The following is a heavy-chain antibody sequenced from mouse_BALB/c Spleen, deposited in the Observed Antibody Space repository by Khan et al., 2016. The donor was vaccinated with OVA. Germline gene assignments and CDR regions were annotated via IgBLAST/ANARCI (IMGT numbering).Heavy chain of an antibody. V-gene: IGHV5-6-4*01. CDR3: TTQRSYYCHSACCDC. D-gene: IGHD2-12*01. CDR1: GFSISSYS. CDR2: ISSGGTYT. J-gene: IGHJ2*01. Sequence: EVELVESGGGLVRPGGSLKLSCAASGFSISSYSMSWVRQTPQKRLVVVATISSGGTYTYYPDSVKGRFTISRDNAKNTLYLQMRSLKSEDTAMYYGTTQRSYYCHSACCDCWGQGTTLTVSS.